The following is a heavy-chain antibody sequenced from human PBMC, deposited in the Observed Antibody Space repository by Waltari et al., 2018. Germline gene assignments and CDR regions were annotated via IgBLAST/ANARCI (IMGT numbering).Heavy chain of an antibody. CDR2: MNPNSGNK. CDR3: ARGRSSKRRYLRSVVFYYMDV. J-gene: IGHJ6*03. CDR1: GYTFPSSD. Sequence: QVPLVQSGSEVKKPGASVKVACKASGYTFPSSDPHWARQAHGQGLEWMGWMNPNSGNKGEAQKFQGRVNITRNTSISTAYRELSSLRSEDTAVYYCARGRSSKRRYLRSVVFYYMDVWGKGTTVTVSS. V-gene: IGHV1-8*03. D-gene: IGHD6-25*01.